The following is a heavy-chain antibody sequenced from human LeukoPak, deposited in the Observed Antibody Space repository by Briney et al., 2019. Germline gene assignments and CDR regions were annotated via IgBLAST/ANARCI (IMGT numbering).Heavy chain of an antibody. CDR2: IYYSGST. Sequence: PQTLSLTCTVSGGSIISSAYYWSWIRQPPGKGLEWIGYIYYSGSTYYNPSLKSRVTISLDTSKNQFSLKLSSVTAADTAVYYCVRTEVSSGSEDYWGQGTLVTVSS. CDR3: VRTEVSSGSEDY. V-gene: IGHV4-30-4*08. J-gene: IGHJ4*02. D-gene: IGHD6-19*01. CDR1: GGSIISSAYY.